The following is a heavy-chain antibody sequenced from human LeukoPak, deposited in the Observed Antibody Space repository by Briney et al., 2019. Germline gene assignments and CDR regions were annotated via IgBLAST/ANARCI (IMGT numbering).Heavy chain of an antibody. Sequence: GESLKISCKGSGYSFTSYWIAWVRQMPGKGLEWMGIIYPGDSDVRYSPSFQGQVTISADKSISIAYLQWSSLKASDTAIYFCASQTATMTFDYWGQGTLVTVSS. D-gene: IGHD1-26*01. J-gene: IGHJ4*02. CDR2: IYPGDSDV. CDR1: GYSFTSYW. V-gene: IGHV5-51*01. CDR3: ASQTATMTFDY.